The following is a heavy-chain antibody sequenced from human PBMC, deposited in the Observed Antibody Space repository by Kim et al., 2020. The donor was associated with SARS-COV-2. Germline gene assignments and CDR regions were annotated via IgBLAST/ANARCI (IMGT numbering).Heavy chain of an antibody. V-gene: IGHV3-48*02. CDR2: ISSSSSTI. Sequence: GGSLRLSCAASGFTFSSYSMNWVRQAPGKGLEWVSYISSSSSTIYYADSVKGRFTISRDNAKNSLYLQMNSLRDEDTAVYYCARDRGDYGGTPRGWFDPWGQGTLVTVSS. J-gene: IGHJ5*02. CDR1: GFTFSSYS. CDR3: ARDRGDYGGTPRGWFDP. D-gene: IGHD4-17*01.